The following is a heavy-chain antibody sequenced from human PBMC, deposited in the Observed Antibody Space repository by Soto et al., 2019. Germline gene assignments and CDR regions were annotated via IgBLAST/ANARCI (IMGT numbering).Heavy chain of an antibody. V-gene: IGHV4-39*01. D-gene: IGHD6-19*01. CDR2: VYYSGSP. Sequence: QLQLQESGPGLVKPSETLSLTCTVSGGSISSSSYFWGCIRQPPGKGLEWIGTVYYSGSPYYNPCLRSRVTISVDTSKNQFSLKLSTVTAADTAVYYCVRRGGAVAGTARFDSWGQGMLVTVSS. CDR1: GGSISSSSYF. CDR3: VRRGGAVAGTARFDS. J-gene: IGHJ4*02.